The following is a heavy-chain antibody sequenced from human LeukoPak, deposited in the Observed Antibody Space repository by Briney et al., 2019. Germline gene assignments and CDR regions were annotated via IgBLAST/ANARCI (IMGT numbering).Heavy chain of an antibody. CDR2: ISGSGGST. CDR3: ARGYSSSWSPFDY. V-gene: IGHV3-23*01. D-gene: IGHD6-13*01. CDR1: GFTFSSYA. Sequence: GGSLRLSCAASGFTFSSYAMSWVRQAPGKGLEWVSAISGSGGSTYYADSVKGRFTISRDNSKNTLYLQMNSLRAEDTAVYYCARGYSSSWSPFDYWGQGTLVTVSS. J-gene: IGHJ4*02.